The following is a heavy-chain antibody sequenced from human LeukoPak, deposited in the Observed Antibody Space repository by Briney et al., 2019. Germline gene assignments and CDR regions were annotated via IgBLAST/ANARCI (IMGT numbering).Heavy chain of an antibody. CDR1: GFTFSRCW. J-gene: IGHJ4*02. CDR2: IKQDGSET. V-gene: IGHV3-7*01. D-gene: IGHD2-2*01. CDR3: ARDSNYAGSVWKH. Sequence: GGSLRLSCAASGFTFSRCWMSWVRQAPGKGLEWVANIKQDGSETDYVDSVKGRFTISRDNANNLLYLQMNNLRAEDTAVYYCARDSNYAGSVWKHWGQGILVTVSS.